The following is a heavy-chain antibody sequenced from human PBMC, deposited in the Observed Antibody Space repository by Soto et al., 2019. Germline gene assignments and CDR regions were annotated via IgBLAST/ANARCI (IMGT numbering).Heavy chain of an antibody. J-gene: IGHJ4*02. CDR1: GGSISSYY. V-gene: IGHV4-59*01. D-gene: IGHD2-2*01. CDR2: IYYSGST. CDR3: AREVKYCSSTSCYAEFAY. Sequence: SETLSLTCTVSGGSISSYYWSWIRQPPGKGLEWIGYIYYSGSTNYNPSLKSRVTISVDTSKNQFSLKLSSVTAADTAVYYCAREVKYCSSTSCYAEFAYWGQGTLVTVSS.